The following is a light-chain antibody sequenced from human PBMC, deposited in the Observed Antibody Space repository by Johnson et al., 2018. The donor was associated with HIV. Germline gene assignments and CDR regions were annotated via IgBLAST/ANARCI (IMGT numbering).Light chain of an antibody. Sequence: QSVLTQPPSVSAAPGQKVTISCSGSSSTIGNNYVSWYQVLPGTAPKLLIYKNDKRPSGIPDRFSGSKSGTSATLGITGIQTGDEAEYYCGTWDTSLTKGGVFGTGTKVTVL. CDR3: GTWDTSLTKGGV. V-gene: IGLV1-51*02. CDR2: KND. CDR1: SSTIGNNY. J-gene: IGLJ1*01.